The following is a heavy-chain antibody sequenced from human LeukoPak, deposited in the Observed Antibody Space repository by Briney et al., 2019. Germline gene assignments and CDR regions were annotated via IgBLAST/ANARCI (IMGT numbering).Heavy chain of an antibody. V-gene: IGHV3-7*01. Sequence: SGGSLRLSCAVAGFIFRNYWMGWVRQAPGKGLEWVANINEDGSEKYYVDSVKGRFTISRDNAKNSLYLQMNILRAEDTAVFYCLSGPGHCGQGTLVTVSS. J-gene: IGHJ4*02. CDR1: GFIFRNYW. CDR3: LSGPGH. CDR2: INEDGSEK.